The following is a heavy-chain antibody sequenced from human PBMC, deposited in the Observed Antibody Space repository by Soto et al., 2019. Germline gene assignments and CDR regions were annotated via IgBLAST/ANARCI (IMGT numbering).Heavy chain of an antibody. V-gene: IGHV3-74*01. CDR1: GFTFSSYW. J-gene: IGHJ1*01. CDR2: INSDGSST. CDR3: ATQCGGDCYEYFKH. D-gene: IGHD2-21*02. Sequence: LSLTCAASGFTFSSYWMHWVRQAPGKGLVWVSRINSDGSSTSYADSVKGRFTISRDNAKNTLYLQMNSLRAEDTAVYYCATQCGGDCYEYFKHWGQGTLVTVSS.